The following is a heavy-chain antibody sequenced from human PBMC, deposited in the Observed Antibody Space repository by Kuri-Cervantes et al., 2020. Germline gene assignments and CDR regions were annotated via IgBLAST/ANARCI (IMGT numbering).Heavy chain of an antibody. CDR3: ARDLPPTNWFDP. CDR2: ISYDGSNK. CDR1: GFTFSSYG. V-gene: IGHV3-30*03. J-gene: IGHJ5*02. Sequence: GESLKISCAASGFTFSSYGMHWVRQAPGKGLEWVAVISYDGSNKYYADSVKGRFTISRDNSKNTLYLQMNSLRAEDTAVYYCARDLPPTNWFDPWGQGTLVTVSS.